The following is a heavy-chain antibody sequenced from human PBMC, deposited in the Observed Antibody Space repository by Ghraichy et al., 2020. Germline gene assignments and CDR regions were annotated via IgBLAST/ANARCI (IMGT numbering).Heavy chain of an antibody. CDR1: GGSISSYY. Sequence: GSLRLSCTVSGGSISSYYWSWIRQPPGKGLEWIGYIYYSGSTNYNPSLKSRVTISVDTSKNQFSLKLSSVTAADTAVYYCARHGALDRRYCSVGSCYWGYYGMDVWGQGTTVTVSS. CDR2: IYYSGST. CDR3: ARHGALDRRYCSVGSCYWGYYGMDV. D-gene: IGHD2-15*01. J-gene: IGHJ6*02. V-gene: IGHV4-59*08.